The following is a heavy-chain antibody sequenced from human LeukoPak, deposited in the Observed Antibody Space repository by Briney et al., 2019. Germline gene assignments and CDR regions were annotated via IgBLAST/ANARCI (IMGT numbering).Heavy chain of an antibody. J-gene: IGHJ4*02. D-gene: IGHD3-22*01. CDR1: GFIFTNYY. V-gene: IGHV1-46*01. CDR2: INPDTGST. CDR3: ARGPYFDPAALFYD. Sequence: ASVKASCKASGFIFTNYYMHWVRQAPGQGPEWMGIINPDTGSTTYAQKFQGRVAMTRDTSTRTIHMELSSLRSEDTAVYYCARGPYFDPAALFYDWGQETLVSVSS.